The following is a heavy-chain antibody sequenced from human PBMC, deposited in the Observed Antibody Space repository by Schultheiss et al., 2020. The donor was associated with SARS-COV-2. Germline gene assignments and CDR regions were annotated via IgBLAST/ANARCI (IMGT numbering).Heavy chain of an antibody. D-gene: IGHD5-12*01. J-gene: IGHJ6*03. V-gene: IGHV1-18*01. CDR2: ISAYNGNT. Sequence: ASVKVSCKASGYTFTSYGISWVRQAPGQGLEWMGWISAYNGNTNYAQKLQGRVTMTTDTSTSTGYMELRSLRPDDTAVYYCASALRYSGYEALYYYYYMDVWGKGTTVTVSS. CDR3: ASALRYSGYEALYYYYYMDV. CDR1: GYTFTSYG.